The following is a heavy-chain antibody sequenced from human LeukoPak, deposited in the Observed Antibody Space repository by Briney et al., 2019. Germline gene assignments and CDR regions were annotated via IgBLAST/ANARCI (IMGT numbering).Heavy chain of an antibody. J-gene: IGHJ2*01. D-gene: IGHD6-13*01. V-gene: IGHV4-38-2*02. CDR1: GYSISSGYY. CDR3: ARVVGIAAAGTWYFDL. CDR2: IYHSGST. Sequence: PSETLSLTCTVSGYSISSGYYWGWIRQPPGKGLEWIGSIYHSGSTYYNPSLKSRVTISVDTSINQFSLKLISVTAADTAVYYCARVVGIAAAGTWYFDLWGRGTLVTVSS.